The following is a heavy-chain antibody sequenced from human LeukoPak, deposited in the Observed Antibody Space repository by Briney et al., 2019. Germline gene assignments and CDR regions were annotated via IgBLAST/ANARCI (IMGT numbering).Heavy chain of an antibody. V-gene: IGHV1-69*05. CDR1: GGTFSSYA. D-gene: IGHD5-12*01. CDR2: IIPNFGTA. J-gene: IGHJ6*03. Sequence: SVKVSCKASGGTFSSYAIRWVRQAPGQGLEWMGGIIPNFGTANYAQKFQGRVTITTDESTSTAYMELSSLRSEDTAVYYCASGSYDRGYYYYMDVWGKGTTVTVSS. CDR3: ASGSYDRGYYYYMDV.